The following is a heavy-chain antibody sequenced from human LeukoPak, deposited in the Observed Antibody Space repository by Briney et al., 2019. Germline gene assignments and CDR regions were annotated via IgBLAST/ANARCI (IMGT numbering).Heavy chain of an antibody. CDR3: AKDPTVTMGPHYFDY. CDR2: IRYDGSNK. D-gene: IGHD4-17*01. CDR1: GFTFSSYG. V-gene: IGHV3-30*02. Sequence: GGSLRLSCAASGFTFSSYGMHWVRQAPGKGLEWVAFIRYDGSNKYYADSVKGRFTISRDNSKNTLYLQMNSLRAEDTAVYYCAKDPTVTMGPHYFDYWGQGTLVTVCS. J-gene: IGHJ4*02.